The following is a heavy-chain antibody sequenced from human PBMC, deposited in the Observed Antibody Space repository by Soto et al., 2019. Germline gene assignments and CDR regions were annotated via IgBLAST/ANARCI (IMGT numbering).Heavy chain of an antibody. CDR1: GSTFSSYA. J-gene: IGHJ4*02. CDR2: ISYDGSNK. Sequence: QVQLVESGGGVVQPGRSLRLSCAASGSTFSSYAMHWVRQAPGKGLEWVAVISYDGSNKYYADSVKGRFTISRDNSKNTLYLQMNSLRAEDTAVYYCARGGDYSSSWYGGDYWGQGTLVTVSS. V-gene: IGHV3-30-3*01. D-gene: IGHD6-13*01. CDR3: ARGGDYSSSWYGGDY.